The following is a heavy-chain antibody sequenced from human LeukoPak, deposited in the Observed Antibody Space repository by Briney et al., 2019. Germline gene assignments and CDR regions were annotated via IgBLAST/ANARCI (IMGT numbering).Heavy chain of an antibody. CDR1: GFTFSSYA. CDR3: ARVYCGGDCYSALYWYFDL. V-gene: IGHV3-30-3*01. Sequence: GGSLRLSCAASGFTFSSYAMHWVRQAPGKGLEWVAVISYDGSNKYYADSVKGRFTISRDNSKNTLYLQMNSLRAEDTAVYYCARVYCGGDCYSALYWYFDLWGRGTLVTVPS. CDR2: ISYDGSNK. J-gene: IGHJ2*01. D-gene: IGHD2-21*02.